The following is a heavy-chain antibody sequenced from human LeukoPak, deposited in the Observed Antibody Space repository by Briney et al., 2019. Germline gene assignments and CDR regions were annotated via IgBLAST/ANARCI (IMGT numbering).Heavy chain of an antibody. V-gene: IGHV3-66*01. D-gene: IGHD3-10*01. Sequence: GGSLRLSCAASGFTFSDYYMSWVRQAPGKGLEWVSVIYSGGSTYYADSVKGRFTISRDNSKNTLYLQMNSLRAEDTAVYYCARKYGSGSYYNGLYFDYWGQGTLVTVSS. CDR2: IYSGGST. CDR3: ARKYGSGSYYNGLYFDY. CDR1: GFTFSDYY. J-gene: IGHJ4*02.